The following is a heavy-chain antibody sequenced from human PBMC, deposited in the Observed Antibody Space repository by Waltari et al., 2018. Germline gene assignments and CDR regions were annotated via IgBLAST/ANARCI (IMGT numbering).Heavy chain of an antibody. CDR3: ARDRGITIFGVDDAFDI. Sequence: QVQLQESGPGLVKPSETLSLTCTVSGGSISSYYWSWIRQPAGKGLEWIGRIYTSGSTNYNPSLKSRVTMSVDTSKNQFSLKLSSVTAADTAVYYCARDRGITIFGVDDAFDIWGQGTMVTVSS. V-gene: IGHV4-4*07. CDR1: GGSISSYY. J-gene: IGHJ3*02. CDR2: IYTSGST. D-gene: IGHD3-3*01.